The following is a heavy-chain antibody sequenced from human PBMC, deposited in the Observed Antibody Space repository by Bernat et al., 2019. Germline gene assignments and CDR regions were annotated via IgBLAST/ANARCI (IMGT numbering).Heavy chain of an antibody. CDR2: INHSGST. Sequence: QVQLQQWGAGLLKPSETLSLTCAVYGGSFSGYYWSWIRQPPGKGLEWPGEINHSGSTNYNPSLKSQVTISVDTCKNQYSRKLRSVTAADTAVYYCARSRGMVRGVIPQPGWFDPWGQGTLVTVSS. D-gene: IGHD3-10*01. V-gene: IGHV4-34*01. CDR3: ARSRGMVRGVIPQPGWFDP. J-gene: IGHJ5*02. CDR1: GGSFSGYY.